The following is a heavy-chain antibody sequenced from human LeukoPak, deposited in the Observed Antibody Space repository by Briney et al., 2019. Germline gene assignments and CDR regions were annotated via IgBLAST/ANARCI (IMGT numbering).Heavy chain of an antibody. CDR2: ISSSGSTI. V-gene: IGHV3-48*03. CDR3: ASYYDFWSGYYTYYFDY. D-gene: IGHD3-3*01. J-gene: IGHJ4*02. CDR1: GFIFSSYD. Sequence: GGSLRLSCAASGFIFSSYDMNWVRQAPGKGLEWVSYISSSGSTIFYADSVKGRFTISRDNAKNSLYLQMNSLRAEDTAVYYCASYYDFWSGYYTYYFDYWGQGTLVTVSS.